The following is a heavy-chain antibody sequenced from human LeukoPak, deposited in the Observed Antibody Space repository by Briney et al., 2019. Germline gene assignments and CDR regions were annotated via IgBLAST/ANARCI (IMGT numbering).Heavy chain of an antibody. Sequence: SETLSLTCTVSGGSISSSYYYWDWIRQPPGKGLEWIGSIYYSGSTYYNPSLKSRVTISVDTSKNQFSLKLSSVTAADTAVYYCARQAIFGVAIDYWGQGTLVTVSS. J-gene: IGHJ4*02. CDR2: IYYSGST. D-gene: IGHD3-3*01. CDR3: ARQAIFGVAIDY. V-gene: IGHV4-39*01. CDR1: GGSISSSYYY.